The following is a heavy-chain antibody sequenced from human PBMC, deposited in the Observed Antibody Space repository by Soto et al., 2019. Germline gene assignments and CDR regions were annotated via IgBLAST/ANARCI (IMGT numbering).Heavy chain of an antibody. CDR2: IKSDGPII. CDR1: GFTLSPYW. D-gene: IGHD4-4*01. Sequence: EVQLVESGGGLVQPGGSLRLSCAASGFTLSPYWIHWVRQAPGKGLVWVSRIKSDGPIINYADSVKGRATISRDNARNTLYLQVGSLSAEDTALYYCAREALHGASYFDLWGQGTLVTVSS. CDR3: AREALHGASYFDL. J-gene: IGHJ4*02. V-gene: IGHV3-74*01.